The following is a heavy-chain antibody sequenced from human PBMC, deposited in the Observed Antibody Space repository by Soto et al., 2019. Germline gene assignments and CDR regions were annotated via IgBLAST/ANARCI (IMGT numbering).Heavy chain of an antibody. CDR3: ARVTVYSYDQIPDY. D-gene: IGHD5-18*01. V-gene: IGHV4-30-2*01. Sequence: SETLSLTCAVSGGSISSGGYSWSWIRQPPGKGLEWIGYIYHSGSTYYNPSLKSRVTISVDRSKNQFSLKLSSVTAADTAVYYCARVTVYSYDQIPDYWGQGTLVTVSS. CDR1: GGSISSGGYS. CDR2: IYHSGST. J-gene: IGHJ4*02.